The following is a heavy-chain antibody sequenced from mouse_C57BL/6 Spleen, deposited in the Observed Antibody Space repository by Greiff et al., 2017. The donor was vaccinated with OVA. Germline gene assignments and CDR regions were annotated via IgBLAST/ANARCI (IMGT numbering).Heavy chain of an antibody. D-gene: IGHD2-4*01. J-gene: IGHJ2*01. CDR1: GVDFSRYW. CDR2: INPDSSTI. Sequence: AAEGVDFSRYWMSWVRRAPGKGPEWIGEINPDSSTINYAPSLKDKFIISRDNAKNTLYLQMSKVRSEDTALYYCARLGLRRYFDYWGQGTTLTVSS. V-gene: IGHV4-1*01. CDR3: ARLGLRRYFDY.